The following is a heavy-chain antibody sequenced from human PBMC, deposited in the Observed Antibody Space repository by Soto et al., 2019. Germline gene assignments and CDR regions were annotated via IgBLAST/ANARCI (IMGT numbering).Heavy chain of an antibody. Sequence: SETLSLTCTVSGGSISSGDYYWSWIRQPPGKGLEWIGYIYYSGSTYYNPSLKSRVTISVDTSKNQFSLKLSSVTAADTALYYCPHSSGGRAFDIWGQGKMVTVSS. D-gene: IGHD6-25*01. J-gene: IGHJ3*02. CDR1: GGSISSGDYY. V-gene: IGHV4-30-4*01. CDR3: PHSSGGRAFDI. CDR2: IYYSGST.